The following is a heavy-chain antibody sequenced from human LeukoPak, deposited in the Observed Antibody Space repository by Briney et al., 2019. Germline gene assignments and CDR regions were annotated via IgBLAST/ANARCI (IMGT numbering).Heavy chain of an antibody. CDR2: ISSSSSYI. D-gene: IGHD3-16*01. V-gene: IGHV3-21*01. J-gene: IGHJ4*02. CDR3: AREGSLGAYYFDY. CDR1: GFTFSSYS. Sequence: PGGSLRLSCAASGFTFSSYSMNWVRQAPGKGLEWVSSISSSSSYIYYADSVKGRFTISRDNAKNSLYLQMNSLRAEDTAVYYCAREGSLGAYYFDYWGQGTLVTVSS.